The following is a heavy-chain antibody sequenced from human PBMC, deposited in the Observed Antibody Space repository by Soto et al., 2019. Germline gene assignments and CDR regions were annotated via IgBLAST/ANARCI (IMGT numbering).Heavy chain of an antibody. CDR2: IYYSGST. D-gene: IGHD3-22*01. V-gene: IGHV4-59*01. Sequence: SETLSLTCTVSGGSISSYYWSWIRQPPGKGLEWIGYIYYSGSTNYNPSLKSRVTISVDTSKNQFSLKLSSVTAADTAVYYCAREREKYYYDSSGYSNWFDPWGQGTLVTVS. J-gene: IGHJ5*02. CDR3: AREREKYYYDSSGYSNWFDP. CDR1: GGSISSYY.